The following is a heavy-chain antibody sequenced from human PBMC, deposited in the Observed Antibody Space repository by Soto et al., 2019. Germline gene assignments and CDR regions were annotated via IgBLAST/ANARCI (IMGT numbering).Heavy chain of an antibody. Sequence: QVPLVESGGGVVQPGRSLRLSCAASGFTFSSYAMHWVRQAPGKGLEWVAVISYDGSNKYYADSVKGRFTISRDNSKNTLYLQMNSLRAEDTAVYYCARGGIVVYPYYYYGMDVWGQGTTVTVSS. CDR1: GFTFSSYA. V-gene: IGHV3-30-3*01. J-gene: IGHJ6*02. CDR2: ISYDGSNK. CDR3: ARGGIVVYPYYYYGMDV. D-gene: IGHD3-22*01.